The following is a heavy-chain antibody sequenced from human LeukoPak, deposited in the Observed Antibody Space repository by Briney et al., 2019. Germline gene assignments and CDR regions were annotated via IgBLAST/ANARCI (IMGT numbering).Heavy chain of an antibody. D-gene: IGHD2-2*01. V-gene: IGHV3-7*01. J-gene: IGHJ6*03. CDR2: IKQEGSEK. CDR1: GFTFSRYW. Sequence: GGSLGLSCAASGFTFSRYWMTWVRQAPGKGLEWVANIKQEGSEKYYVDSVKGRFTISRDNAKNSLYLQMNSLRAEDTAVYYCAREKEGYCSRTSCYLDYYYYYMDVWGKGTTVTISS. CDR3: AREKEGYCSRTSCYLDYYYYYMDV.